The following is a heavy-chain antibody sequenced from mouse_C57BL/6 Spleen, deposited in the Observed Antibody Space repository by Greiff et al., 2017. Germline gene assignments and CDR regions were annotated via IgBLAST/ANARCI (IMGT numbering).Heavy chain of an antibody. D-gene: IGHD4-1*01. CDR2: IDPSDSYT. V-gene: IGHV1-69*01. J-gene: IGHJ2*01. CDR3: ARRSIVGRYYFDY. CDR1: GYTFTSYW. Sequence: QVQLQQPGAELVMPGASVKLSCKASGYTFTSYWMHWVKQRPGQGLEWIGEIDPSDSYTNYNQKFKGKSTLTVDKSSSTAYMQLSSLTSEDSAVYYCARRSIVGRYYFDYWGQGTTLTVSS.